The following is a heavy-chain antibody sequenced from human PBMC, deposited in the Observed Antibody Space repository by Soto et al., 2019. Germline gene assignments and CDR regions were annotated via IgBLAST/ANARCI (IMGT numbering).Heavy chain of an antibody. CDR2: VNYLGNT. V-gene: IGHV4-34*02. CDR1: GGAFSDYY. CDR3: ARSRNLDV. Sequence: HVQLQQWGAGLLKPSETLSLTCAVYGGAFSDYYWNWIRQPPGKGLEWIGEVNYLGNTNYSPSLLGRVTISIDTSKNQLSLELTSVTAADTAVYYCARSRNLDVWGQGTTVTVSS. J-gene: IGHJ6*02. D-gene: IGHD1-1*01.